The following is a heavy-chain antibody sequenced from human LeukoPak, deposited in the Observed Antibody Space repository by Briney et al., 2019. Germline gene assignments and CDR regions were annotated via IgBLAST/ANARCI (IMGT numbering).Heavy chain of an antibody. CDR2: MYYGGST. V-gene: IGHV4-59*08. CDR1: GGSISSYY. Sequence: SETLSLTCTVSGGSISSYYWSWIRQPPGKGLEWIGYMYYGGSTNYNPSVKSRVTISGDTSKNQFSLKLTSVTAADTAVYFCARHSTRDGDFDYWGQGTLVTVSS. J-gene: IGHJ4*02. D-gene: IGHD2-21*01. CDR3: ARHSTRDGDFDY.